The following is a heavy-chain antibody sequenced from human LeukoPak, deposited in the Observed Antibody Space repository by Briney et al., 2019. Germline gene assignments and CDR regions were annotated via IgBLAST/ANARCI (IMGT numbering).Heavy chain of an antibody. D-gene: IGHD3-22*01. Sequence: ASVKVSCTASGYTFTSYGISWVRQAPGQGLEWMGWISAYNGNANYAQKLQGRVSMTTDTSTSTAYTELRSLRSEDRAVYYCARVAYYYDSAGKSLKFFYGMDVWGQGTTVTVSS. V-gene: IGHV1-18*01. J-gene: IGHJ6*02. CDR3: ARVAYYYDSAGKSLKFFYGMDV. CDR2: ISAYNGNA. CDR1: GYTFTSYG.